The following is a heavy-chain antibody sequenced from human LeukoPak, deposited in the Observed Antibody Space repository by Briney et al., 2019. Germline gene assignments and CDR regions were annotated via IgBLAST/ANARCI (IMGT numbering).Heavy chain of an antibody. D-gene: IGHD6-19*01. Sequence: PSETLSLTCTVSGGSISSYYWSWIRQPPGKGLEWIGYIYYSGSTNYNPSLKSRVTISVDTSKNQFSPKLSSVTAADTAVYYCARGLIAVAGTAVYYYYGMDVWGQGTTVTVSS. V-gene: IGHV4-59*01. J-gene: IGHJ6*02. CDR1: GGSISSYY. CDR2: IYYSGST. CDR3: ARGLIAVAGTAVYYYYGMDV.